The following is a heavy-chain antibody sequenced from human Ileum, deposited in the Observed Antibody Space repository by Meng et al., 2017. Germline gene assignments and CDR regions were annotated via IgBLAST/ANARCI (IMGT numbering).Heavy chain of an antibody. CDR3: ARHGGYSQDF. CDR2: ISHSGSA. CDR1: SGSISSNTY. Sequence: QGHLQGLGPGLVRPSGPLSLTCSVPSGSISSNTYWSWVRQPPGKGLEWIGQISHSGSAYYNPSLKSRVTMSVDKSKSQFSLMLTSVTAADTAIYYCARHGGYSQDFWGQGTLVTVSS. V-gene: IGHV4-4*02. J-gene: IGHJ4*02. D-gene: IGHD4-23*01.